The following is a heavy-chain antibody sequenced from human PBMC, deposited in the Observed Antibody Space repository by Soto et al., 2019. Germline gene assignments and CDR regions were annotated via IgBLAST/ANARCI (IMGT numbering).Heavy chain of an antibody. J-gene: IGHJ4*02. V-gene: IGHV1-18*01. Sequence: QVQLVQSGAEVKKPGASVKVSCKASGYTFTSYGISWVRQAPGQGLEWMGWIRAYNGNTNYPQKLRGRVTMTTDTSTSTVDLELRSLRSDDTAVYYCAREGPPSLNGGQGTLVTVSS. CDR1: GYTFTSYG. CDR3: AREGPPSLN. D-gene: IGHD2-2*01. CDR2: IRAYNGNT.